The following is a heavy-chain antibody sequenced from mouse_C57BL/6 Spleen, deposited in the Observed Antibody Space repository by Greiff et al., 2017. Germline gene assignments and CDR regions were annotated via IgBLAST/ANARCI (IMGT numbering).Heavy chain of an antibody. J-gene: IGHJ3*01. D-gene: IGHD2-4*01. CDR3: TRDEYDYDGFAY. CDR1: GFTFSSYA. V-gene: IGHV5-9-1*02. Sequence: EVKLMESGAGLVKPGGSLKLSCAASGFTFSSYAMSWVRQTPEKRLEWVAYISSGGDYIYYADTVKGRFTISRDNARNTQYLQMSSLKSEDTAMYYCTRDEYDYDGFAYWGQGTLVTVSA. CDR2: ISSGGDYI.